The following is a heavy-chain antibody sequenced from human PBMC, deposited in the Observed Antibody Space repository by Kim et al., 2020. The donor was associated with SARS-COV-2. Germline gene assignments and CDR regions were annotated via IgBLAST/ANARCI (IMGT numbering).Heavy chain of an antibody. CDR3: AKGGSRYYDMDV. CDR1: GFTFSSSA. Sequence: GGSLRLSCAASGFTFSSSAMSWVRQAPGKGLEWVSVIYSGGSSTYYADSVKGRFTISRDNSKNTLYLQMNSLRAEDTAVYYCAKGGSRYYDMDVWGQGTTVTVSS. D-gene: IGHD3-16*01. V-gene: IGHV3-23*03. J-gene: IGHJ6*02. CDR2: IYSGGSST.